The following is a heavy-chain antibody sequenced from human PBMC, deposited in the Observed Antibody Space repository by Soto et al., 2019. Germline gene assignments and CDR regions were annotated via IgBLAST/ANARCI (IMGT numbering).Heavy chain of an antibody. CDR1: GDTFSSFA. D-gene: IGHD5-12*01. CDR3: ARDKHRLQLGGNYDYALDV. J-gene: IGHJ6*02. V-gene: IGHV1-69*12. Sequence: QVQLVQSGAEVKKPGSSVKVSCKAPGDTFSSFAISWVRQAPGQGLEWMGGIIPIFRTPDYAQKFQGRVTITADESTTAAYMELSSLRSEDTAVYYCARDKHRLQLGGNYDYALDVWGQGTTVIVSS. CDR2: IIPIFRTP.